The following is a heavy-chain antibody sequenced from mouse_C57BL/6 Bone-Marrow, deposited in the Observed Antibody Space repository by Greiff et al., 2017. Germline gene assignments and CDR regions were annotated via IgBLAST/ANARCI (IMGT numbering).Heavy chain of an antibody. J-gene: IGHJ1*03. V-gene: IGHV2-5*01. CDR1: GFSLTSYG. CDR2: IWRGGST. Sequence: QVQLQQPGPGLVQPSQSLSITCTVSGFSLTSYGVHWVRQSPGKGLEWLGVIWRGGSTDYNAAFMSRLSITKDNSKSQVFFKMNSLQADDTAIYYSAKPYGSSYPHWYFDVWGTGTTVTVSS. CDR3: AKPYGSSYPHWYFDV. D-gene: IGHD1-1*01.